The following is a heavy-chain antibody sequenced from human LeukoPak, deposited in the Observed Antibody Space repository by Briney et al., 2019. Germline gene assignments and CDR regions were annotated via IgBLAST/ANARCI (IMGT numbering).Heavy chain of an antibody. CDR3: AKGGREGLYTKSYFDY. Sequence: GGSLRLSCAASGFTFSSYAMSWVRQAPGKGLEWVSAISGSGGSTYYADSVKGRFTISRDNSKNTLYLQMNSLRAEDTAVYYRAKGGREGLYTKSYFDYWGQGTLVTVSS. D-gene: IGHD2-8*01. V-gene: IGHV3-23*01. CDR2: ISGSGGST. J-gene: IGHJ4*02. CDR1: GFTFSSYA.